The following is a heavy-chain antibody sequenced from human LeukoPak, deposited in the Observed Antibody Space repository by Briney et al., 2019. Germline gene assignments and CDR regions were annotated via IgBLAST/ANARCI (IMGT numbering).Heavy chain of an antibody. Sequence: SETLSLTCAVYGGSFSGYYWSWIRQPPGKGLEWIGEINHSGSTNYNPSLKSRVTISVGTSKNQFSLKLSSVTAADTAVYYCARRYSTVDYYYMDVWGKGTTVTISS. CDR1: GGSFSGYY. CDR3: ARRYSTVDYYYMDV. J-gene: IGHJ6*03. CDR2: INHSGST. V-gene: IGHV4-34*01. D-gene: IGHD4-23*01.